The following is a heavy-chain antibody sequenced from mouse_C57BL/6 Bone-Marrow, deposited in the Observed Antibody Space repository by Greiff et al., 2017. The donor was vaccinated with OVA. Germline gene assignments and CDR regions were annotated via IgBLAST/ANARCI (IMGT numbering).Heavy chain of an antibody. CDR2: INPSSGYT. Sequence: QVQLKESGAELARPGASVKMSCKASGYTFTSYTMHWVKQRPGQGLEWIGYINPSSGYTKYNQKFKDKATLTADKSSSTAYMQLSSLTSEDSAVYYCARGWLYFDVWGTGTTVTVSS. CDR1: GYTFTSYT. J-gene: IGHJ1*03. V-gene: IGHV1-4*01. CDR3: ARGWLYFDV. D-gene: IGHD2-3*01.